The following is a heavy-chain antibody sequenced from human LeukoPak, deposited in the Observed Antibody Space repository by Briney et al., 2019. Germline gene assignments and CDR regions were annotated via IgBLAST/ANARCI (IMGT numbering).Heavy chain of an antibody. D-gene: IGHD2-15*01. CDR2: INPNSGGT. CDR1: GYTFTGYY. Sequence: ASVKVSRKASGYTFTGYYMHWVRQAPGQGLEWIGWINPNSGGTNYAQKFQGRVTMTRDTSISTAYMELSRLRSDDTAVYYCASLGGSYDAFDIWGQGTMVTVSS. CDR3: ASLGGSYDAFDI. V-gene: IGHV1-2*02. J-gene: IGHJ3*02.